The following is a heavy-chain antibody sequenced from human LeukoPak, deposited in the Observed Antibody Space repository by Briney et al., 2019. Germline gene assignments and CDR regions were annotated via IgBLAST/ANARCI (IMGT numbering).Heavy chain of an antibody. CDR2: INPNSGGT. CDR1: GYTLTGYY. Sequence: ASVKVSCKASGYTLTGYYMHWVRQAPGQGLEWMGWINPNSGGTNYAQKFQGRVTMTRDTSISTAYMELSRLRSDDTAVYYCARDREGDFWSGENWFDPWGQGTLVTVSS. D-gene: IGHD3-3*01. J-gene: IGHJ5*02. CDR3: ARDREGDFWSGENWFDP. V-gene: IGHV1-2*02.